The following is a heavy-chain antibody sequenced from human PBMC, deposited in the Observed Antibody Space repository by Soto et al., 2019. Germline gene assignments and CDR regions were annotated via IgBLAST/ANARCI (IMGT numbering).Heavy chain of an antibody. CDR1: GLTFSRFA. V-gene: IGHV3-23*01. CDR2: IHGSGAIT. Sequence: EVQVLQSGGGLVQPGGSLRLSCAASGLTFSRFAMSWVRQAPGKDLEWVATIHGSGAITNYADSVRGRFTISRDNSKDTMYLQLNTLRVEDTAVYYCAKDKGPGSYTNWCFDVWGRGTLVTVSS. CDR3: AKDKGPGSYTNWCFDV. D-gene: IGHD3-10*01. J-gene: IGHJ2*01.